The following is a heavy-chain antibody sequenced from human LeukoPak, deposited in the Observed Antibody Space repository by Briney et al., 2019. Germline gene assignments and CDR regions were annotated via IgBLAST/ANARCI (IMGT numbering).Heavy chain of an antibody. J-gene: IGHJ5*02. D-gene: IGHD3-10*01. Sequence: GRSLRLSCAASGFTFSSYGMHWVRQAPGKGLEWVAVIWYDGSNKYYADSVKGRFTISRDNSKNTLYLQMNRLRAEDTAVYYCARVSGFGESHPWGQGTLVTVSS. CDR2: IWYDGSNK. V-gene: IGHV3-33*01. CDR1: GFTFSSYG. CDR3: ARVSGFGESHP.